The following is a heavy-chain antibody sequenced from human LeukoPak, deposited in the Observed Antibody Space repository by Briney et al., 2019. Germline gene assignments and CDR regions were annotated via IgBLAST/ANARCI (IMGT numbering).Heavy chain of an antibody. CDR2: VWHDGSYK. J-gene: IGHJ4*02. CDR1: GFTFSDYY. CDR3: ARVGDYENSGSQPFDY. Sequence: GGSLRLSCAASGFTFSDYYMEWVRQAPGKGLEWVAVVWHDGSYKYYEDSVKGRFTISRDNAKNTLYLQMNNVRVEDTAVYYCARVGDYENSGSQPFDYWGQGTLVTVSS. V-gene: IGHV3-33*08. D-gene: IGHD3-22*01.